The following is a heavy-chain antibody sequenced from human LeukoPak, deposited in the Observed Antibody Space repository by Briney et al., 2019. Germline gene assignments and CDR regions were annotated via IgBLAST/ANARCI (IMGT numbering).Heavy chain of an antibody. CDR2: IYYSGST. V-gene: IGHV4-59*08. J-gene: IGHJ5*02. Sequence: SETLSLTCTVSGGSISSCYWSWIRQPPGKGLEWIGYIYYSGSTNYNPSLKSRVTISVDTSKNQFSLKLSSVTAADTAVYYCARTTYYYGSGSYGFDPWGQGTLVTVSS. CDR3: ARTTYYYGSGSYGFDP. D-gene: IGHD3-10*01. CDR1: GGSISSCY.